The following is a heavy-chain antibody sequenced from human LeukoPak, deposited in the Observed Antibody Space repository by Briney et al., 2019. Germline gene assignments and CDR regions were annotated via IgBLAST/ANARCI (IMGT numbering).Heavy chain of an antibody. Sequence: GGSLRLSCAVSGFTFSDYYMSWIRQAPGKGLEWVSYIISSGSSIYYADSVKGRLTISRDNAKNSLYLQMNSLRAEDTAVYYCARCYHDSSGCYYFDYWGQGTLVTVFS. CDR1: GFTFSDYY. CDR3: ARCYHDSSGCYYFDY. J-gene: IGHJ4*02. CDR2: IISSGSSI. D-gene: IGHD3-22*01. V-gene: IGHV3-11*01.